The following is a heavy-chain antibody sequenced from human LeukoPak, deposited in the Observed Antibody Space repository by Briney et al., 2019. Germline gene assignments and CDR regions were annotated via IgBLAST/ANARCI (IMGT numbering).Heavy chain of an antibody. CDR3: VRYSLETHSFDI. D-gene: IGHD1-26*01. Sequence: SETLSLTCTVSGGPISSSGHYCVWIRQPPGEGLEWIGGIHYSGTTYYDTSLKSRMTMSVDTSKNQFSLKLTSLTAADTAVYYCVRYSLETHSFDIWGQGTLVTASS. V-gene: IGHV4-39*01. CDR2: IHYSGTT. J-gene: IGHJ4*02. CDR1: GGPISSSGHY.